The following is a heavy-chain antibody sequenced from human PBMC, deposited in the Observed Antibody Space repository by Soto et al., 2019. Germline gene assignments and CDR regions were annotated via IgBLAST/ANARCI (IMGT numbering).Heavy chain of an antibody. V-gene: IGHV4-59*01. D-gene: IGHD2-15*01. CDR2: IYYSGST. CDR3: ARGGYCSGGSCYPYYYYYYMDV. CDR1: GGSISSYY. J-gene: IGHJ6*03. Sequence: QVQLQESGPGLVKPSETLSLTCTVSGGSISSYYWSWIRQPPGKGLEWIGYIYYSGSTNYNPSLKSRVTISVDTSKNQFSLKLSSVTAADTAVYYCARGGYCSGGSCYPYYYYYYMDVWGKGTTVTVSS.